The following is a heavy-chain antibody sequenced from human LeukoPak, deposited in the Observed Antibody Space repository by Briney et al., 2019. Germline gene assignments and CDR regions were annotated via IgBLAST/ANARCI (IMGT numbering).Heavy chain of an antibody. Sequence: SETLSLTCTVSGGSISSNRYYWGWIRPPPGKGLEWIGTIYYSGRTYYNPSLKSRVTISVDTSKNQFSLKLSSVTAADTAVYYCARQTMIVVGPDAFDIWGQGTMVTVSS. CDR2: IYYSGRT. V-gene: IGHV4-39*01. CDR1: GGSISSNRYY. D-gene: IGHD3-22*01. J-gene: IGHJ3*02. CDR3: ARQTMIVVGPDAFDI.